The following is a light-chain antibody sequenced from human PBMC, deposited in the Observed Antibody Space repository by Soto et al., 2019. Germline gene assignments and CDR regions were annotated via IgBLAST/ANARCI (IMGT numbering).Light chain of an antibody. Sequence: DIVMTQSPASLAVSLGERATINCKSSQSVLYSANDENYLAWYQQKPGQPPKLLIYWASTRESGVPDRFSGSGSRTDFTLTISSLQAEDVAVYYCQQYYTTPRAFGQGTKVEI. J-gene: IGKJ1*01. CDR2: WAS. CDR3: QQYYTTPRA. CDR1: QSVLYSANDENY. V-gene: IGKV4-1*01.